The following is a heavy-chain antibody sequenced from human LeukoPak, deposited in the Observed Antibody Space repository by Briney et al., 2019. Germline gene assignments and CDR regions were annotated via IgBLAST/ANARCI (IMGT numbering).Heavy chain of an antibody. J-gene: IGHJ5*02. V-gene: IGHV3-21*01. D-gene: IGHD3-22*01. CDR2: ISSSSSYI. CDR3: AREYYDSSGYYDNWFDP. CDR1: GFTFSSYS. Sequence: GGSQRLSCAASGFTFSSYSMNWVRQAPGKGLEWVSSISSSSSYIYYADSVKGRFTISRDNAKNSLYLQMNSLRAEDTAVYYCAREYYDSSGYYDNWFDPWGQGTLVTVSS.